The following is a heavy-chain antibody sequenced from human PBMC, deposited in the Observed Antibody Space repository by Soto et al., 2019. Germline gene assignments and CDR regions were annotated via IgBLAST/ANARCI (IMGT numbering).Heavy chain of an antibody. Sequence: ASVKVSCKASGYTFTSYAMHWVRQAPGQRLEWMGWINAGNGNTKYSQKFQGRVTITRDTSASTAYMELSSLRSEDTAVYYCARGLGDDYGDYVRVLNWFDPWGQGTLVTVSS. J-gene: IGHJ5*02. CDR3: ARGLGDDYGDYVRVLNWFDP. V-gene: IGHV1-3*01. CDR2: INAGNGNT. D-gene: IGHD4-17*01. CDR1: GYTFTSYA.